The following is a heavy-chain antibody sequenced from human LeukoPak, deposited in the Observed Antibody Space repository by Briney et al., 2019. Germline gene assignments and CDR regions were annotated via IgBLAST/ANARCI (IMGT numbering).Heavy chain of an antibody. CDR3: ASPKRENGEGFEN. J-gene: IGHJ3*02. CDR2: INHSGST. V-gene: IGHV4-34*01. D-gene: IGHD7-27*01. CDR1: GGSFSGYY. Sequence: PSETLSLTCAVYGGSFSGYYWSWIRQPPGKGLEWIGEINHSGSTNYNPSLKSRVTISVDTSKNQFSLKLSSVTAADTAVYYCASPKRENGEGFENWGQGTMDTVSS.